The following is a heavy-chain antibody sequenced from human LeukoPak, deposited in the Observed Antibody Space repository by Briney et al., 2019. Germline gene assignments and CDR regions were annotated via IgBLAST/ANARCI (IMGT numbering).Heavy chain of an antibody. D-gene: IGHD2-2*01. CDR1: GYTFTGYY. Sequence: ASVKVSCKASGYTFTGYYMHWVRQAPGQGLEWMGWINPNSGGTNYAQKFQGRVTMTRDTSISTAYMELSRLRSDDTPVYYCAGGRGDPNPLLDNAEYFIACWGQGSPVT. CDR3: AGGRGDPNPLLDNAEYFIAC. V-gene: IGHV1-2*02. J-gene: IGHJ4*01. CDR2: INPNSGGT.